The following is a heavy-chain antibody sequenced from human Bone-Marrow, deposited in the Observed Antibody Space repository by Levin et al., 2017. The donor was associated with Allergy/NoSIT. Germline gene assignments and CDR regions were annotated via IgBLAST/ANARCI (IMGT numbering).Heavy chain of an antibody. D-gene: IGHD2-2*01. Sequence: ASVKVSCKASGYTFTSYDINWVRQATGQGLEWMGWMNPNSGNTGYAQKFQGRVTMTRNTSISTAYMELSSLRSEDTAVYYCARDCSSTSCYYYYGMDGWGQGTTVTVSS. CDR1: GYTFTSYD. CDR2: MNPNSGNT. V-gene: IGHV1-8*01. CDR3: ARDCSSTSCYYYYGMDG. J-gene: IGHJ6*02.